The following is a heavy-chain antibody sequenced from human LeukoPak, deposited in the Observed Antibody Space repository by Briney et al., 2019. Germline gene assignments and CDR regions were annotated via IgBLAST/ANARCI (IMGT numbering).Heavy chain of an antibody. CDR3: ARARRDYGDYYYYMDV. CDR1: GGSISSGSYY. Sequence: SQTLSLTCTVSGGSISSGSYYWSWIRQPAGKGLEWIGRIYTSGSTNYNPSLKSRVTISVDTSKNQLSLKLSSVTAADTAVYYCARARRDYGDYYYYMDVWGKGTTVTISS. V-gene: IGHV4-61*02. J-gene: IGHJ6*03. D-gene: IGHD4-17*01. CDR2: IYTSGST.